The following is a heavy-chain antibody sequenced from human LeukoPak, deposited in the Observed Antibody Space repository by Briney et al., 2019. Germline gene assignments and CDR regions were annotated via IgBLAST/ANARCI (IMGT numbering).Heavy chain of an antibody. Sequence: SETLSLTCTVSGDSISSSRYYWGWIRQSPGKGLEWIGSIYYSGTTDYNPSLKSRVTMSVDTSKSQFSLKLTSVTAADTAVYYCARPYSSGWSGAFDIWGQGTMVTVSS. CDR1: GDSISSSRYY. CDR2: IYYSGTT. V-gene: IGHV4-39*07. D-gene: IGHD6-19*01. J-gene: IGHJ3*02. CDR3: ARPYSSGWSGAFDI.